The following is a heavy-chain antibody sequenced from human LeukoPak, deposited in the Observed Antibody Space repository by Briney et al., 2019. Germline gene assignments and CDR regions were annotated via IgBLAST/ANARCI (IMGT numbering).Heavy chain of an antibody. CDR2: ISVYDGNT. CDR3: ARGGRHFADSFGSPFDY. Sequence: GGSLRLSCAASGFTFSSYAMHWVRQAPGQGLEWMGWISVYDGNTNYAQKFQGRVSMTTDTSSGTVYMELRGLRSDDMGVYFCARGGRHFADSFGSPFDYWGRGTLVTVSS. V-gene: IGHV1-18*03. J-gene: IGHJ4*02. CDR1: GFTFSSYA. D-gene: IGHD3-22*01.